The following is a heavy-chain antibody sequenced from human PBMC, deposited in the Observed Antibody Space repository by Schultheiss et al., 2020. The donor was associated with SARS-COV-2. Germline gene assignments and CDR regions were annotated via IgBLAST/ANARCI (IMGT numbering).Heavy chain of an antibody. CDR2: IYYSGST. D-gene: IGHD2-15*01. CDR3: ARGDRGLLVDY. CDR1: GGSFSGYY. V-gene: IGHV4-59*12. J-gene: IGHJ4*02. Sequence: SQTLSLTCAVYGGSFSGYYWSWIRQHPGKGLEWIGYIYYSGSTNYNPSLKSRVTISVDTSKNQFSLKLSSVTAADTAVYYCARGDRGLLVDYWGQGTLVTVSS.